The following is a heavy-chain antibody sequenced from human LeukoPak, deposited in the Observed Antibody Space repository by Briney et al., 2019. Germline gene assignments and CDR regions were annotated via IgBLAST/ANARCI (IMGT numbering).Heavy chain of an antibody. CDR2: IYSGGST. D-gene: IGHD6-13*01. CDR3: ARAGAAAGLNYFDY. Sequence: HPGGSLRLSCAASGFTVSSNYMSWVRQAPGKGLEWVSVIYSGGSTYYADSVKGRFTISRDNSKNTLYLQMNSLRAEDTAVYYCARAGAAAGLNYFDYWGQGTLVTVSS. J-gene: IGHJ4*01. V-gene: IGHV3-53*01. CDR1: GFTVSSNY.